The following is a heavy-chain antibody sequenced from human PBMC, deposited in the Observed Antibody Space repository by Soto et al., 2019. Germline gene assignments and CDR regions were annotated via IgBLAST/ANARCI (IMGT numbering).Heavy chain of an antibody. D-gene: IGHD3-9*01. Sequence: SVKVSCKASGGTFSSYTISWVRQAPGQGLEWMGRIIPILGIANYAQKFQGRVTITRDMSTSTAYMELSSLRSEDTAVYYCAAIPYYDILTGPFDYWGQGTLVTVSS. J-gene: IGHJ4*02. CDR3: AAIPYYDILTGPFDY. CDR1: GGTFSSYT. CDR2: IIPILGIA. V-gene: IGHV1-69*02.